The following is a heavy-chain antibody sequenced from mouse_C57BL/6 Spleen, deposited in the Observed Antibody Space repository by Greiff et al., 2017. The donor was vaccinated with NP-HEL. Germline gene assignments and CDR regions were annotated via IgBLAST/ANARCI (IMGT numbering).Heavy chain of an antibody. CDR1: GYTFTEYT. D-gene: IGHD4-1*01. Sequence: QVQLQQSGAELVKPGASVKLSCKASGYTFTEYTIHWVKQRSGQGLEWIGWFYPGSGSIKYNEKFKDKATLTADKSSSTVYMELSRLTSEDSAVYFCARHEGSPPNWDGYAMDYWGQGTSVTVSS. CDR2: FYPGSGSI. V-gene: IGHV1-62-2*01. CDR3: ARHEGSPPNWDGYAMDY. J-gene: IGHJ4*01.